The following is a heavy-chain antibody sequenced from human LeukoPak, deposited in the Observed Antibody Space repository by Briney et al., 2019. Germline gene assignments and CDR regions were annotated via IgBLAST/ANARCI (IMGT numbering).Heavy chain of an antibody. V-gene: IGHV4-61*02. J-gene: IGHJ4*02. CDR3: ARALGYCSGGSCYQPDY. Sequence: PSETLSLTCTVSGGSISSGSYYWSWIRQPAGKGLEWIGRIYTSGSTNYNPSLGSRVTISIDTSKNQFSLKLTSVTAADTAVYYCARALGYCSGGSCYQPDYWGQGILVTVSS. D-gene: IGHD2-15*01. CDR1: GGSISSGSYY. CDR2: IYTSGST.